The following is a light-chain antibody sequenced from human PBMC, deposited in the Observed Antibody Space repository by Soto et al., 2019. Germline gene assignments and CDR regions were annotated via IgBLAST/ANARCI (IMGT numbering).Light chain of an antibody. CDR2: GAS. CDR1: QNVSSN. CDR3: QQYNNWPPIT. J-gene: IGKJ5*01. V-gene: IGKV3-15*01. Sequence: EILMTQSPATLSVSPGERATLSCRASQNVSSNLAWYQQKPGQAPRLLIYGASTRATGIPARFSGSGSGTEFALTISSLQSEDFAVYYCQQYNNWPPITFGQGTRLEIK.